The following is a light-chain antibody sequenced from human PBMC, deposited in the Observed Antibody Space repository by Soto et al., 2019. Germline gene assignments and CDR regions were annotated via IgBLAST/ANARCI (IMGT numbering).Light chain of an antibody. CDR3: QQRNNWPPVT. CDR1: QSISIN. CDR2: DAS. J-gene: IGKJ4*01. Sequence: EIVLTQSPGTLSVSPGDRVTLSSRASQSISINLAWYQHKPGQAPRLLIYDASNRATGIPARFSGSGSGTDFTLTISSLEPEDFAVYYCQQRNNWPPVTFGGGTKVDIK. V-gene: IGKV3-11*01.